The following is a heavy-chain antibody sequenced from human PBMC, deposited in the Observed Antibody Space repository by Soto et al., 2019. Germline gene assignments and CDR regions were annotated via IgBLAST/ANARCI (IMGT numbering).Heavy chain of an antibody. CDR2: IYYSGST. CDR1: GGSISSSSYY. CDR3: AILPLRNYYYGMDV. Sequence: SETLSLTCTVSGGSISSSSYYWGWIRQPPGKGLKWIGSIYYSGSTYYNPSLKNQVTISVDTSKNQFSLKLSSVTAADTAVYYCAILPLRNYYYGMDVWGQGTTVT. D-gene: IGHD4-17*01. J-gene: IGHJ6*02. V-gene: IGHV4-39*01.